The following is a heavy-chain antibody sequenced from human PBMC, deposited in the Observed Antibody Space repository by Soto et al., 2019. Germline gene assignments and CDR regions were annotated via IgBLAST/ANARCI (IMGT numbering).Heavy chain of an antibody. CDR3: ARAVRGSYAYWYFDL. CDR2: MNPNSGNT. Sequence: QVQLVQSGAEVKKPGASVKVSCTASGYTFKSYDINWVRQATGQGLEWMGWMNPNSGNTGYAQKFQGRVTMTRNTSISTAYMEVSSLRSEDTAVYYCARAVRGSYAYWYFDLWGRGTLVTVFS. CDR1: GYTFKSYD. J-gene: IGHJ2*01. D-gene: IGHD3-10*01. V-gene: IGHV1-8*01.